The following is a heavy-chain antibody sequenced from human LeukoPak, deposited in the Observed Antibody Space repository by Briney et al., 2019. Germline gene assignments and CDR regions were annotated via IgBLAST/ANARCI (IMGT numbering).Heavy chain of an antibody. Sequence: PSETLSLTCTVSGGSISSYYWSWIRQPPGKGLEWIGYVYYSGSTNYNPSLKSRVTISVDTSKNQFSLKLTSVSAADTAVYCCAGVPSDYYFGMDVWGQGTTVTVSS. V-gene: IGHV4-59*08. CDR3: AGVPSDYYFGMDV. CDR1: GGSISSYY. D-gene: IGHD2-2*01. CDR2: VYYSGST. J-gene: IGHJ6*02.